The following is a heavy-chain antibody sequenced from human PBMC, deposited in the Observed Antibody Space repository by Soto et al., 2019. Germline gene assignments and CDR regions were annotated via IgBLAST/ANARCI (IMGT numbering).Heavy chain of an antibody. D-gene: IGHD2-15*01. V-gene: IGHV4-59*01. CDR3: ARGVWSPDYSGGSCYPDPLYYLDR. CDR1: GGSISSYY. Sequence: SETLSLTCTVSGGSISSYYWSWIRQPPGKGLEWIGYIYYSVNTNYNPPLTSRVTITVDTSKNQSSLKLSSVTSAAAAVYYCARGVWSPDYSGGSCYPDPLYYLDRRGQGTLVT. J-gene: IGHJ4*02. CDR2: IYYSVNT.